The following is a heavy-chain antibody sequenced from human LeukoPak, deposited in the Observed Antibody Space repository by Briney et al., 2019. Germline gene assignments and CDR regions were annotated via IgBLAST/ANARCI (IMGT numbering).Heavy chain of an antibody. Sequence: GGSLRLSCAASGFTSSSYWMSWVRQAPGKGLEWVANIKQDGSEKYYVDPVKGRFTISRDNTKNSLYLQMNSLRAEDTAVYYCARRYFDLWGRGTLVIVSS. CDR1: GFTSSSYW. J-gene: IGHJ2*01. CDR3: ARRYFDL. CDR2: IKQDGSEK. V-gene: IGHV3-7*03.